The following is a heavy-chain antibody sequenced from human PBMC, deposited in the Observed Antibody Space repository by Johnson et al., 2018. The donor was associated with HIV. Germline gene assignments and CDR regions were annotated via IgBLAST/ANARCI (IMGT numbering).Heavy chain of an antibody. Sequence: VQLVESGGGFIQPGGSLRLSCAASAFTVSSNYMSWVRQAPGKGLEWVSIIYPGGSPYYTDAVKGRFTISRDNSDNTLFLQMHSLRADDTAMYYCALSTSWSIAFDIWGQGTMFTVSS. CDR2: IYPGGSP. CDR3: ALSTSWSIAFDI. J-gene: IGHJ3*02. D-gene: IGHD6-13*01. CDR1: AFTVSSNY. V-gene: IGHV3-53*01.